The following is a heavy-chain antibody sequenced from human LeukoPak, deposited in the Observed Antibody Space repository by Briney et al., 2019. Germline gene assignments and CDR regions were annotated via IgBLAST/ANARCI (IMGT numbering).Heavy chain of an antibody. Sequence: SETLSLTCTVSGYSISSIHCWSWIRQSPGEGLEWIGEINHSGFTNYNASLKSRVTISRDTSNTHFSLRLNSVTAADTAIYYCARGGVGQNVSPHFDWFGWFDPWGQGTLVTVSS. CDR3: ARGGVGQNVSPHFDWFGWFDP. CDR1: GYSISSIHC. CDR2: INHSGFT. J-gene: IGHJ5*02. D-gene: IGHD3-9*01. V-gene: IGHV4-4*02.